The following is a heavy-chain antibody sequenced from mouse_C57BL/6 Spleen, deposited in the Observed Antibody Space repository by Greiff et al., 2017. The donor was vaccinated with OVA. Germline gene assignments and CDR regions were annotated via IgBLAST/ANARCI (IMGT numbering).Heavy chain of an antibody. CDR2: IYPGSGST. Sequence: VQLQQPGAELVKPGASVKMSCKASGYTFTSYWITWVKQRPGQGLEWIGDIYPGSGSTNYNEKFKSKATLTVDTSSSPAYMQLSSLPSEDSAVYYCARSGVYYDYDGGFAYWGQGTLVTVSA. CDR1: GYTFTSYW. J-gene: IGHJ3*01. V-gene: IGHV1-55*01. D-gene: IGHD2-4*01. CDR3: ARSGVYYDYDGGFAY.